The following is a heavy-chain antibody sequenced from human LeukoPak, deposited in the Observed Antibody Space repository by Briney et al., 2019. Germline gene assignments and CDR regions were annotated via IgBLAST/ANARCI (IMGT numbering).Heavy chain of an antibody. J-gene: IGHJ5*02. V-gene: IGHV1-8*01. CDR3: ARGYSSGWYNWFDP. Sequence: ASVKVSCKASGYTFTSYDINWVRQATGQGLEWMGWMNPNSGNTGYAQKFQGRVTMTRNTSISTAYMELSSLRSEDTAVYYSARGYSSGWYNWFDPWGQGTLVTVSS. D-gene: IGHD6-19*01. CDR1: GYTFTSYD. CDR2: MNPNSGNT.